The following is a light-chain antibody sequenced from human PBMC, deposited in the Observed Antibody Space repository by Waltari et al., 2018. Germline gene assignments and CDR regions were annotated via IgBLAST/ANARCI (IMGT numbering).Light chain of an antibody. CDR2: DAS. J-gene: IGKJ1*01. V-gene: IGKV3-11*01. CDR1: QSVGNL. Sequence: EIVLTQSPGTLYLSPGERAILSCRASQSVGNLLAWYQHRPGQAPRLLVYDASNRASGIPARFSGSGSGTDFVLTISSLEPEDFAVYYCQQRFNWPTFGQGTKVEI. CDR3: QQRFNWPT.